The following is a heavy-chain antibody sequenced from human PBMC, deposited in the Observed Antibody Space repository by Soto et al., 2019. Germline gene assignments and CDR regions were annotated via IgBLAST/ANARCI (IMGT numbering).Heavy chain of an antibody. CDR2: INPNTGDT. CDR1: GYTFTDYY. CDR3: ARDDY. V-gene: IGHV1-2*02. Sequence: QVQLVQSGAEVKKPGASVKVSCKASGYTFTDYYLHWVRQAPGHGLEWMGWINPNTGDTHSAQKLQGRVTMTGDTSISTANMELSRLRSDDTAVYYYARDDYWGQGTLVTVSS. J-gene: IGHJ4*02.